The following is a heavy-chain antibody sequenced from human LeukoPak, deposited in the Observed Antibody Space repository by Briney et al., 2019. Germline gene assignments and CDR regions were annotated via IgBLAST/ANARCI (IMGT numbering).Heavy chain of an antibody. CDR1: GFTFSSYA. Sequence: PGGSLRLSCAASGFTFSSYAMSWVRQAPGKGLEWVSAISGSGGSTYYADSVKGRFTISRDNSKNTLYLQMNSLRAEDTAVYYCATTKASWSYPGRWYFDYWGQGTLVTVSS. D-gene: IGHD1-26*01. CDR3: ATTKASWSYPGRWYFDY. CDR2: ISGSGGST. J-gene: IGHJ4*02. V-gene: IGHV3-23*01.